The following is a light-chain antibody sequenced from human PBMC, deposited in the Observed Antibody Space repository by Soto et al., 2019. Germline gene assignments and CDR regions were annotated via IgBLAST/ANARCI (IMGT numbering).Light chain of an antibody. V-gene: IGKV3-20*01. Sequence: EIVLTQYPGTLSLSPGERATLSWRASQSVSSSYLAWYQQKPGQAPRLLIYGASSRATGIPDRFNGSGSGTDFTLTISRLEPEDFAVYYCQQYGSSPRTFGQGTKVDIK. CDR1: QSVSSSY. CDR2: GAS. CDR3: QQYGSSPRT. J-gene: IGKJ1*01.